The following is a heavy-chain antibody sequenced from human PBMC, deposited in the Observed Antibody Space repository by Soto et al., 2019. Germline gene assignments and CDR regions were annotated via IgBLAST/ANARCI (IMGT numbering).Heavy chain of an antibody. Sequence: SETLSLTCTVSGGSVSSGSYYWSWIRQPPGKGLEWIGYIYYTGGTDYNPSLKSRVTISRDTSKNHLSLILGSVTAADTAMYYCARSTGTYFDYWGQGTPVTVSS. CDR3: ARSTGTYFDY. V-gene: IGHV4-61*03. D-gene: IGHD1-1*01. CDR2: IYYTGGT. CDR1: GGSVSSGSYY. J-gene: IGHJ4*02.